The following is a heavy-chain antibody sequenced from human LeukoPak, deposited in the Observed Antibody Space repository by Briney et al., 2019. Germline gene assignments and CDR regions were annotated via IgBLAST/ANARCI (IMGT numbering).Heavy chain of an antibody. CDR1: GFTFSDYY. CDR3: ARATFGKWLLDY. CDR2: ISGGGTT. Sequence: GGSLRLSCAAPGFTFSDYYMTWIRQSPAKGLEWVSYISGGGTTYYADSVKGRFYISRDNANNSLYLQMNSLRGDDTAVYYCARATFGKWLLDYWGQGTLVTVSS. J-gene: IGHJ4*02. V-gene: IGHV3-11*01. D-gene: IGHD3-10*01.